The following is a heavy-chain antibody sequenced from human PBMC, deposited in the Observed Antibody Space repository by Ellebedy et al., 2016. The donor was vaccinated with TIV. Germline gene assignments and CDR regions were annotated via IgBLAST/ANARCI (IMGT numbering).Heavy chain of an antibody. J-gene: IGHJ4*02. Sequence: GESLKISCAASGFTFSSYAMSWVRQAPGKGLEWVSAISGSGGSTYYADSVKGRFTISRDNSKNTLYLQMNSLRAEDTAVYYCAKGVIVGATTELPYWGQGTLVTVSS. CDR1: GFTFSSYA. V-gene: IGHV3-23*01. CDR3: AKGVIVGATTELPY. D-gene: IGHD1-26*01. CDR2: ISGSGGST.